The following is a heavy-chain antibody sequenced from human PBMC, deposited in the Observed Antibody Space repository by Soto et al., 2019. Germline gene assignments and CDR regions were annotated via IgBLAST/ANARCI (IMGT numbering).Heavy chain of an antibody. Sequence: SETLSLTCAVSGGSISSSNWWSWVRQPPGKGLEWIGEIYHSGSTNYDPSLKSRVTISVDKSKNQFSLKLSSVTAADTAVYYCARTGDYYDSGGIFDYWGQGTLVTVSS. CDR2: IYHSGST. CDR3: ARTGDYYDSGGIFDY. D-gene: IGHD3-22*01. J-gene: IGHJ4*02. CDR1: GGSISSSNW. V-gene: IGHV4-4*02.